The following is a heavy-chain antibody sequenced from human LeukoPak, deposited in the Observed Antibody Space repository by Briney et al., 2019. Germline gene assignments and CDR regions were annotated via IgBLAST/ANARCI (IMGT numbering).Heavy chain of an antibody. CDR1: GGSIRSYF. V-gene: IGHV4-59*01. CDR2: IYYSGNT. Sequence: PSETLSLTCTVSGGSIRSYFWSWIRQPPGKGLEWIGYIYYSGNTNYNPSLKGRVTMSVDTSKNKFSLKLSSVTAADTAVYYCASAVAGRNYYYYMDVWAKGTTVTVSS. J-gene: IGHJ6*03. CDR3: ASAVAGRNYYYYMDV. D-gene: IGHD6-6*01.